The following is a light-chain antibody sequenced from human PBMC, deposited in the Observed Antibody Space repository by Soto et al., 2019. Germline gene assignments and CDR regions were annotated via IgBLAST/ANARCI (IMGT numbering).Light chain of an antibody. CDR1: QSVRSRY. CDR2: GSS. Sequence: EIVLTQSPGTLSLSPGERATLSCRASQSVRSRYLAWYQQKPGQAPRLLIYGSSSRPPGIPDRVSGSGSGTECTLTISRLEPEDFAVYYCQQYGTSPLTFGQGTKVEIK. J-gene: IGKJ1*01. CDR3: QQYGTSPLT. V-gene: IGKV3-20*01.